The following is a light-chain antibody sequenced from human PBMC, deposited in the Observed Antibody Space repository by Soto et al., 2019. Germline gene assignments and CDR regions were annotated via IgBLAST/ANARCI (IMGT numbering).Light chain of an antibody. CDR1: SSNIGANY. CDR2: SNN. J-gene: IGLJ1*01. CDR3: AAWDDSLSGYV. V-gene: IGLV1-47*02. Sequence: VLTQPPSASGTPGQRVTISCSGSSSNIGANYVYWYQHLPGAAPKLLIHSNNQRPSGVPDRFSGSKSGTSASLAISGLRSDDEADYYCAAWDDSLSGYVFGTGTKVTVL.